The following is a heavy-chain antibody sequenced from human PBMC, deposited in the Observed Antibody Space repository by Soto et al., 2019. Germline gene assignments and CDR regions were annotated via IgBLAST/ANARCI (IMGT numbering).Heavy chain of an antibody. D-gene: IGHD6-6*01. J-gene: IGHJ5*02. Sequence: ASVKVSCKASGYTFTSYGISWVRQAPGQGLEWMGWISAYNGNTNYAQKLQGRVTMTTDTSTSTAYMELRSLRSDDTAVYYCARVHQFGFFYARQGDWFDPWGQGTLVTVSS. CDR3: ARVHQFGFFYARQGDWFDP. V-gene: IGHV1-18*01. CDR2: ISAYNGNT. CDR1: GYTFTSYG.